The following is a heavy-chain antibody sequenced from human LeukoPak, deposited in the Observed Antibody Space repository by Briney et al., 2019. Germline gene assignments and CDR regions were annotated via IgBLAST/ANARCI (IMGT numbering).Heavy chain of an antibody. CDR2: FHNSGTS. J-gene: IGHJ4*02. CDR1: DDSIGDYY. D-gene: IGHD3-16*01. CDR3: TRGAGWLIDY. V-gene: IGHV4-59*01. Sequence: SETLSLTCTVSDDSIGDYYRGWIRQPPGKGLEWIGYFHNSGTSTYNPSLKSRVTISADTSKNQFSLKLNSLTTADTAVYYCTRGAGWLIDYWGQGILVTVSS.